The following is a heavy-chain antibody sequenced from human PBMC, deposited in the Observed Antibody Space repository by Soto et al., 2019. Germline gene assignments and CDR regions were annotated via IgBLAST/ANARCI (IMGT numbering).Heavy chain of an antibody. V-gene: IGHV4-59*02. CDR2: IHERGVT. CDR3: ARGRAAAGTWVAYFDY. J-gene: IGHJ4*02. Sequence: PSETLSLTCNVSGGSVSDYYWSWIRQAPGKGLEWIGYIHERGVTNYNPSLKSRVTMSVDTSKNQFSLKLSSVTAADTAVYYCARGRAAAGTWVAYFDYWGQGTLVTVSS. CDR1: GGSVSDYY. D-gene: IGHD6-13*01.